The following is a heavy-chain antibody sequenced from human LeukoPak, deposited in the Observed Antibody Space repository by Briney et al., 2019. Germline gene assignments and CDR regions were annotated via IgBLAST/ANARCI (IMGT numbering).Heavy chain of an antibody. V-gene: IGHV3-73*01. J-gene: IGHJ3*02. Sequence: PGGSLRLSCAASGFTFSGSAMHWVRQASGKGLEWVGHIRSKANSYATAYAASVKGRFTISRDDSKNTTYLQMNSLRAEDTAVYYCARDLVLRYADAFDIWGQGTMVTVSS. D-gene: IGHD2-2*01. CDR2: IRSKANSYAT. CDR3: ARDLVLRYADAFDI. CDR1: GFTFSGSA.